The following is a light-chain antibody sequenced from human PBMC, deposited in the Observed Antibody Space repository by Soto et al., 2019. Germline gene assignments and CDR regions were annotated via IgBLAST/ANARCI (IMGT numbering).Light chain of an antibody. V-gene: IGKV3-15*01. CDR2: GAS. CDR3: QQYGSSPRT. J-gene: IGKJ1*01. CDR1: QSISDT. Sequence: EIVMTQSPATLSVSPGGRATLSCRASQSISDTLAWYQQKPGQAPRLLIHGASTRAPGFPARFSGSGSGTDFTLTISSLQSEDFAVYCCQQYGSSPRTFGQGTKV.